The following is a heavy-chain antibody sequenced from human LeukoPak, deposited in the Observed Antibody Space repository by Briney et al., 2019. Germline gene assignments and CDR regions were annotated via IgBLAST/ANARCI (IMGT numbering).Heavy chain of an antibody. J-gene: IGHJ5*02. CDR3: ARRFGDRSYNWFDP. CDR2: SYYSGST. CDR1: GGSTRSYY. D-gene: IGHD2-21*01. Sequence: SETLSLTCTVPGGSTRSYYWSWIRQPPGKGLERSGYSYYSGSTNYNPSLKNRVTISVDTSKYQYSLKLSSVTAADTAVDYCARRFGDRSYNWFDPWGQGTLVTVSS. V-gene: IGHV4-59*08.